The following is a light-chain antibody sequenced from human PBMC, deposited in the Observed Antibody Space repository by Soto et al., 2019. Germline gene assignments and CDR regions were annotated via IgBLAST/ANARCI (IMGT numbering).Light chain of an antibody. CDR2: DAS. J-gene: IGKJ3*01. V-gene: IGKV3-11*01. Sequence: EIVLTQSPATLSLSPGERATLSCRASQSVSSYLAWYQHKPGQAPRLLIYDASNRATGIPARFSGSGSGTDLTLTISSLEPEDVAVYYCQQRSNWPFTCGPGTLVGI. CDR3: QQRSNWPFT. CDR1: QSVSSY.